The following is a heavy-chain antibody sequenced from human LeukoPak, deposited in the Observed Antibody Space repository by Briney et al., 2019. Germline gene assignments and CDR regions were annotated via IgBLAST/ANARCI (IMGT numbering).Heavy chain of an antibody. CDR1: GYSISSGYY. D-gene: IGHD2-2*01. CDR2: IYHSGST. CDR3: ARDSDASRRGIVVVPAASLSDP. Sequence: PSETLSLTCTVSGYSISSGYYWGWIRRPPGKGLEWIGSIYHSGSTYYNPSLKSRVTISVDTSKNRFSLKLSSVTAADTAVYYCARDSDASRRGIVVVPAASLSDPWGQGTLVTVSS. J-gene: IGHJ5*02. V-gene: IGHV4-38-2*02.